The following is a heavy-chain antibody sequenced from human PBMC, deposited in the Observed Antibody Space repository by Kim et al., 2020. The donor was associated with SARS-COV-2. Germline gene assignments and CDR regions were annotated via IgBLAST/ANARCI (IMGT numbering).Heavy chain of an antibody. V-gene: IGHV3-33*01. J-gene: IGHJ4*02. CDR3: ARDLSSGWWGLSDY. CDR1: GFTFSSYG. D-gene: IGHD6-19*01. CDR2: IWYDGSNK. Sequence: GGSLRLSCAASGFTFSSYGMHWVRQAPGKGLEWVAVIWYDGSNKYYADSVKGRFTISRDNSKNTLYLQMNSLRAEDTAVYYCARDLSSGWWGLSDYWGQGTLVPVSS.